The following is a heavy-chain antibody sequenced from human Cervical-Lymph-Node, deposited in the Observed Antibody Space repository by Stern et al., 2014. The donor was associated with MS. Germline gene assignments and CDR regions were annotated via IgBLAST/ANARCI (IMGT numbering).Heavy chain of an antibody. CDR2: IYWDGDK. V-gene: IGHV2-5*02. CDR1: GFSLTTSGVG. Sequence: QVTLKESGPTLVKPTQTLTLKCIFSGFSLTTSGVGVGWIRQPPRKALEWLEFIYWDGDKRYSTSLKRRITITKDTSKNQVVLTMTNMDPVDTATYYCIHTSPRVPGIDYWGQGTLVTVSS. D-gene: IGHD6-13*01. CDR3: IHTSPRVPGIDY. J-gene: IGHJ4*02.